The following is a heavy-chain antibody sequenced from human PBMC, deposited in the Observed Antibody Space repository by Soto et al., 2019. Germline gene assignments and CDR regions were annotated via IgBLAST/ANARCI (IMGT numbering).Heavy chain of an antibody. CDR2: IDPKSGDT. D-gene: IGHD3-16*01. CDR3: ARRQLRDYIRWSFDP. CDR1: GYTFTENQ. V-gene: IGHV1-2*02. Sequence: QVQLMQSGPEVKKTGASVKVSCKASGYTFTENQIHWLRRAPGQRLAWMGRIDPKSGDTTFAQTYQGRVTMTRDTSSNTVYMGLTRLTSDDTAIYYCARRQLRDYIRWSFDPWGQGTLVTVSS. J-gene: IGHJ5*02.